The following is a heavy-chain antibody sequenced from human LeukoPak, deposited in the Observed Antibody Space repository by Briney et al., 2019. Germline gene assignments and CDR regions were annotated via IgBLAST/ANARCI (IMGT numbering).Heavy chain of an antibody. CDR2: IYYSGST. CDR1: GGSISSGGYY. D-gene: IGHD3-22*01. CDR3: AREMVITLIFDY. V-gene: IGHV4-31*03. J-gene: IGHJ4*02. Sequence: PSQTLSLTCTVSGGSISSGGYYWSWIRQHPGKGLEWIGYIYYSGSTYYNPSLKSRVTISVDTSKNQFSLKLSSVTAADTAVYYCAREMVITLIFDYWGQGTLVTVSS.